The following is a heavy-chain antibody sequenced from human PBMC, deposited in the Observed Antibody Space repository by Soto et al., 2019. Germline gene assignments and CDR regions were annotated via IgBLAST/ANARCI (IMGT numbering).Heavy chain of an antibody. V-gene: IGHV1-18*01. Sequence: QVQLVQSGAEMKKPGPSVKVSCKASGYTFITYGISWVRQAPGQGLEWMGWISTYNGNTDYPPKFQGRVTMTTDTSTSTAYMELGSLISDDTAVYYGARRSYFAYWGRGTLVTVSS. J-gene: IGHJ4*02. CDR1: GYTFITYG. CDR2: ISTYNGNT. CDR3: ARRSYFAY.